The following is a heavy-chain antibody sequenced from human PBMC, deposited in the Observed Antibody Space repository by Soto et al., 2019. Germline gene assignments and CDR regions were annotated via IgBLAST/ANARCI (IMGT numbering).Heavy chain of an antibody. CDR3: ARRLSHLAPYHFDF. CDR2: IYPGDFDT. J-gene: IGHJ4*02. CDR1: GYSFTSFW. V-gene: IGHV5-51*01. Sequence: GESLKISCKGSGYSFTSFWIAWVRRMPGKGLEWMGIIYPGDFDTRYSPSFQGQVTISADKSINTAYLQWSSLKASDTAMYYCARRLSHLAPYHFDFWGQGTLVTVSS.